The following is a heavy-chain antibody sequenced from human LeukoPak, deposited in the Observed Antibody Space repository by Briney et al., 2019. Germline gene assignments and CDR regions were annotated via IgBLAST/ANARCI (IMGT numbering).Heavy chain of an antibody. CDR3: AKDAYGGATFFYYMDV. J-gene: IGHJ6*03. D-gene: IGHD2/OR15-2a*01. CDR2: ISWHSGRI. Sequence: GGSPRLSCAASGFSFDDYAMHWVRQAPGKGLGWVLGISWHSGRIAYADSVRGRFTISRDNAKTSLSLQMNSLRDDDTAVYYCAKDAYGGATFFYYMDVWGKGTTVIVSS. CDR1: GFSFDDYA. V-gene: IGHV3-9*01.